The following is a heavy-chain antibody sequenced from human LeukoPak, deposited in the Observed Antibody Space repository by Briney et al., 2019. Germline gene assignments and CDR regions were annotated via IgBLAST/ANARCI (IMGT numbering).Heavy chain of an antibody. J-gene: IGHJ4*02. Sequence: GASVKVSCKASGYSFTSYAMNWVRQAPGQGFEWMGWINTYTGYPTYAQGFTGRFVFSLDTSVSTAYLQISSLKAEDTAVYYCARGVVRGVIQMDYFDYWGQGNLVTVSS. CDR3: ARGVVRGVIQMDYFDY. CDR1: GYSFTSYA. CDR2: INTYTGYP. D-gene: IGHD3-10*01. V-gene: IGHV7-4-1*02.